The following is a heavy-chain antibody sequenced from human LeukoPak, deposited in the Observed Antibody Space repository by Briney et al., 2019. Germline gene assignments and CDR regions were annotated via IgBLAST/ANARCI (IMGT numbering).Heavy chain of an antibody. Sequence: GGSLRLSCATSEFTFSSYAMSWVRQAPGKGLEWVSAIGSSGTGTYFADSVKGRFTISRDNSQNTLYLQMNSLRAEDTAVYYCAKAHYYDNTGYYLPYYFDYWGQGTLVTVSS. CDR1: EFTFSSYA. D-gene: IGHD3-22*01. V-gene: IGHV3-23*01. CDR3: AKAHYYDNTGYYLPYYFDY. J-gene: IGHJ4*02. CDR2: IGSSGTGT.